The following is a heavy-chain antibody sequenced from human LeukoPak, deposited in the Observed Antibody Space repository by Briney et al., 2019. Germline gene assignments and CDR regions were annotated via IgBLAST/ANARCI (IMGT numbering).Heavy chain of an antibody. CDR1: GGSFSGYY. J-gene: IGHJ4*02. D-gene: IGHD2-8*01. CDR3: ARFSSYCTNGVCGGNYFDY. CDR2: IIHGGST. V-gene: IGHV4-34*12. Sequence: SETLSLTCAVSGGSFSGYYWSWIRQPPGKGLEWIAEIIHGGSTNYNPSLKSRVTTSVNASTNKSSLKLSSVTAAETAVYYCARFSSYCTNGVCGGNYFDYWGQGTLVTVSS.